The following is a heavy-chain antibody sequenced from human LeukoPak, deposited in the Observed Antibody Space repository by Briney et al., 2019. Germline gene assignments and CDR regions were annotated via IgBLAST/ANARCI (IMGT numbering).Heavy chain of an antibody. CDR3: ARSPPRYCSSTSCYSSGDWFDP. CDR1: GYTFTSYD. V-gene: IGHV1-8*01. Sequence: ASVKVSCKASGYTFTSYDINWVRQATGQGLEWMGWMNPNSGNTGYAQKFQGRVTMTRNTSISTAYMELSSLRSEDTAVYYCARSPPRYCSSTSCYSSGDWFDPRGQGTLVTVSS. CDR2: MNPNSGNT. D-gene: IGHD2-2*01. J-gene: IGHJ5*02.